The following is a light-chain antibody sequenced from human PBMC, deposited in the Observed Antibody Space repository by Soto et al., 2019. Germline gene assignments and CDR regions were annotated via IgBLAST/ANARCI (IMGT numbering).Light chain of an antibody. CDR3: QQYRT. CDR1: QSASSSS. J-gene: IGKJ1*01. V-gene: IGKV3D-20*02. Sequence: NVLTPSPASLSLSPCERATLSCRASQSASSSSLAWYQQNPGQAPRLLIYEASSRATGIPDRFSGSGSGTDFTLPISRLEPEDFAVYYCQQYRTFGQGTKVDIK. CDR2: EAS.